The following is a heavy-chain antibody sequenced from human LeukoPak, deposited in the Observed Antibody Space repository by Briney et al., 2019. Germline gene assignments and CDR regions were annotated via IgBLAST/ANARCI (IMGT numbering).Heavy chain of an antibody. J-gene: IGHJ6*03. CDR2: VYYSGGT. Sequence: PSETLSLTCTVSGGSISSGSYYWSWIRQPAGKGLEWIGSVYYSGGTYYNPSLKSRVTISVDTSKNQFSLKLSSVTAADTAVYYCARRVRAYYYYVDVWGKGTTVTVSS. V-gene: IGHV4-39*01. CDR1: GGSISSGSYY. CDR3: ARRVRAYYYYVDV.